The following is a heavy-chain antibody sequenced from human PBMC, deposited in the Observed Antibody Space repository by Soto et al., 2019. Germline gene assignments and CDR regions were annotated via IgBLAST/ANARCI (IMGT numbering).Heavy chain of an antibody. CDR2: IIPIFGTA. D-gene: IGHD6-19*01. Sequence: QVQLVQSGAEVKKPGSSVKVSCKASGGTFSSYAISWVRQAPGQGLEWMGGIIPIFGTANYAQKFQGRVTITADESTSTAYMELSSLRSEDTAVYYCARHMRAYSSGWYGYFDYWGQGTLVTVSS. CDR3: ARHMRAYSSGWYGYFDY. V-gene: IGHV1-69*01. J-gene: IGHJ4*02. CDR1: GGTFSSYA.